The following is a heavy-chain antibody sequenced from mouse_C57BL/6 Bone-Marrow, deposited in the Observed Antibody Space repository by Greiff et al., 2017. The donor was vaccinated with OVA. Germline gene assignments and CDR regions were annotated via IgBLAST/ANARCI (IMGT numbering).Heavy chain of an antibody. Sequence: QVQLQQSGAELARPGASVKLSCKASGYTFTSYGISWVKQRTGQGLEWIGEIYPRSGNTYYNEKFKGKATLTADKSSSTAYMELRSLTSEDTAVYYCTTGAAYWGQGTLVTVSA. CDR1: GYTFTSYG. CDR2: IYPRSGNT. J-gene: IGHJ3*01. CDR3: TTGAAY. D-gene: IGHD4-1*01. V-gene: IGHV1-81*01.